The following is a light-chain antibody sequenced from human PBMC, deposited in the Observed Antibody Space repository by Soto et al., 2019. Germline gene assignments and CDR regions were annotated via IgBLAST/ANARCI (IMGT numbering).Light chain of an antibody. J-gene: IGKJ4*01. CDR1: QDIRIY. CDR3: QQDYNYPLT. V-gene: IGKV1-6*01. CDR2: DAS. Sequence: IQMTQSPSYLATSLGDTVTITSKASQDIRIYLNWYQHKPGQAPKLLIYDASTLQSGVPSRFSGSGSGTDFTLTISSLQPEDFATYFCQQDYNYPLTVGGGTKVDIK.